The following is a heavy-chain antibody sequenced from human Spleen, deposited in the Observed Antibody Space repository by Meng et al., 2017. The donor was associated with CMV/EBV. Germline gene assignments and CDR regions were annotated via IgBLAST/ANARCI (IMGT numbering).Heavy chain of an antibody. V-gene: IGHV4-39*07. D-gene: IGHD3-10*01. CDR3: ARDFVYYYGSGIGY. CDR1: GASISSSSYY. CDR2: IYYSGST. Sequence: QLPVHESCPGLLKPSETLPLTCNVSGASISSSSYYCGWLRQPPGKGLEWIGSIYYSGSTYYNPSLKSRVTISVDTSKNQFSLKLSSVTSADTAVYYCARDFVYYYGSGIGYWGQGTLVTVSS. J-gene: IGHJ4*02.